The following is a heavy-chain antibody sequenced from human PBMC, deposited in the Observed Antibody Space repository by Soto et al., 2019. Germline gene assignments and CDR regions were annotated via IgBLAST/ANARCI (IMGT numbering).Heavy chain of an antibody. CDR2: IDPSDSYA. Sequence: GESLKISCKVSGYSFSSFWITWVRQMPGKGLEWMGRIDPSDSYADYSPSFQGHVTFSADKSINTAYLQWSSLKASDTAMYYCGRVRVDKAEGWFDPWGQGTLVTVSS. J-gene: IGHJ5*02. CDR1: GYSFSSFW. D-gene: IGHD5-18*01. CDR3: GRVRVDKAEGWFDP. V-gene: IGHV5-10-1*01.